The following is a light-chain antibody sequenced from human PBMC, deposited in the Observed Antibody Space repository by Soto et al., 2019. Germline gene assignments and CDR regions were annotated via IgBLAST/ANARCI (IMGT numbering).Light chain of an antibody. CDR3: KSYAGNNTYV. CDR1: KSDIGVYDF. CDR2: EVV. V-gene: IGLV2-8*01. J-gene: IGLJ1*01. Sequence: QSALTQPPSASGSPGQSVTISCTGTKSDIGVYDFVSWYQHHPGKAPRLIIYEVVQRPSGVPDRFSGSKSGNTASLTVSGLQAADEADYFCKSYAGNNTYVFGSGTKV.